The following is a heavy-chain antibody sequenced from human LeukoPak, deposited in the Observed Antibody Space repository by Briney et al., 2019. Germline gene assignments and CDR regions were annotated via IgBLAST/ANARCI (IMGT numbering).Heavy chain of an antibody. CDR2: ISPRGT. J-gene: IGHJ4*02. V-gene: IGHV4-34*01. Sequence: SETLSLTCVMYGGSFTGYYWSWIRQSPGKGLEWIGEISPRGTKYNPSLKSRVTISLDTTKNQFSLIPSSVTAADAAVYFCASDSYSSIGYFWSQGTLVTVSS. CDR3: ASDSYSSIGYF. D-gene: IGHD6-13*01. CDR1: GGSFTGYY.